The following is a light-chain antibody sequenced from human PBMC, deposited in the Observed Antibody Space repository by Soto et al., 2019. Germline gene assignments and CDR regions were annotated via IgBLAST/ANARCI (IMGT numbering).Light chain of an antibody. V-gene: IGKV1-5*03. Sequence: DIQMTQSPSSLSASVGDRVTITCRTSQTISDYLNWYQHKPGKAPKLLIYKASTLKSGVPSRFSGSGSGTEFTLTISSLQPDDFATYYCQHYNSYSEAFGQGTKVDI. CDR2: KAS. CDR3: QHYNSYSEA. CDR1: QTISDY. J-gene: IGKJ1*01.